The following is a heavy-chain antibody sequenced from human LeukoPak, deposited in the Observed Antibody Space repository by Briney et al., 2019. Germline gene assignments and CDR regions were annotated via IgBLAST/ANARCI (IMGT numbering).Heavy chain of an antibody. V-gene: IGHV3-23*01. CDR1: GLAFSSVA. CDR3: ANDTEHQLLSRFDP. J-gene: IGHJ5*02. CDR2: LSGSGGIT. Sequence: SLRLSCAASGLAFSSVAMSSVRQSPGKRLGCVSALSGSGGITSYADSVKCRFTISRANSKNTLYLHINRLTAEDTAVYSCANDTEHQLLSRFDPRGRGNLVSVSS. D-gene: IGHD2-2*01.